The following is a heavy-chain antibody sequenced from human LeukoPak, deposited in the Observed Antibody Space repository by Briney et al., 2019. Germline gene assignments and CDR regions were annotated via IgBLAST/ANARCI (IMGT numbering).Heavy chain of an antibody. D-gene: IGHD6-13*01. CDR1: GGSISSHY. J-gene: IGHJ4*02. Sequence: SETLSLTCTVPGGSISSHYWSWIRQPPGKGLEWIGYIYYSGSTNYNPSLKSRVTISVDTSKNQFSLKLSSVTAADTAVYYCARRSFSSWSLDYWGQGTLVTVSS. CDR2: IYYSGST. V-gene: IGHV4-59*08. CDR3: ARRSFSSWSLDY.